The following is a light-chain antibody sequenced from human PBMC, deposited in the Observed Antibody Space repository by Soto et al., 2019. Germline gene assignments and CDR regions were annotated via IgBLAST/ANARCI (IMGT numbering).Light chain of an antibody. CDR3: AAWDVNVGGV. CDR1: SSNIGSNY. V-gene: IGLV1-47*01. J-gene: IGLJ3*02. Sequence: QSVLSQPPSASGTSGQTVTISCSGSSSNIGSNYVYWYQQVPGAAPKLLIYKNNQRPSGVPDRFSGSRSGTSGALAISDLRSEDEAYYYCAAWDVNVGGVFGGGTKVTVL. CDR2: KNN.